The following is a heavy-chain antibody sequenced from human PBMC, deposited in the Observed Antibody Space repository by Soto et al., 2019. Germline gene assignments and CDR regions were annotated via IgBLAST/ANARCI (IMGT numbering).Heavy chain of an antibody. CDR2: MNPNSGNT. V-gene: IGHV1-8*01. CDR3: AREHYGNSAWFDP. Sequence: ASVKVSCKASGNTFPSYDINWVRQATGQGLEWMGWMNPNSGNTGYAQKFQGRVTMTRNTSISTAYMELSSLRSEDTAVYYCAREHYGNSAWFDPWGQGTLVTVSS. D-gene: IGHD3-10*01. CDR1: GNTFPSYD. J-gene: IGHJ5*02.